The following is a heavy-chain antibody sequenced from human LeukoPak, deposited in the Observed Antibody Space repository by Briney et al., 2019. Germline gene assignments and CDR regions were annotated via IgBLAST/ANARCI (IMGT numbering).Heavy chain of an antibody. CDR3: ARDLTSSSTAYFQH. J-gene: IGHJ1*01. D-gene: IGHD6-6*01. CDR2: ISSGSTYK. V-gene: IGHV3-21*04. CDR1: GFTFSSYS. Sequence: GGSLRLSCAASGFTFSSYSMNWVRQVPGKGLEWVSSISSGSTYKYYADSVKGRFTISRDDAKSSVYLQMNSLRAEDTAVYYCARDLTSSSTAYFQHWGQGTLVTVSS.